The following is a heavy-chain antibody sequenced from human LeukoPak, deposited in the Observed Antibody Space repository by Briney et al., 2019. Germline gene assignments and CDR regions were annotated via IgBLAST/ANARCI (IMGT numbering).Heavy chain of an antibody. CDR1: GYTFTSYG. CDR2: ISAYNGNT. J-gene: IGHJ5*02. D-gene: IGHD6-6*01. Sequence: ASVKVSCKASGYTFTSYGISWGRQAPGQGLEVMGWISAYNGNTNYAQKLQGRVTMTTDTSTSTAYMELRSLRSDDTAVYYCARARTRIAAQWRNWFDPWGQGTLVTVSS. V-gene: IGHV1-18*01. CDR3: ARARTRIAAQWRNWFDP.